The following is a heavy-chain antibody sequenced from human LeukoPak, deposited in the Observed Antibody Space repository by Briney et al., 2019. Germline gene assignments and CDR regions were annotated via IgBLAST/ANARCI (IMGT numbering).Heavy chain of an antibody. J-gene: IGHJ4*02. CDR3: ARGADCSSTSCYPFDY. CDR2: IWYDGSNK. CDR1: GFTFSSYG. V-gene: IGHV3-33*01. D-gene: IGHD2-2*01. Sequence: GGSLRLSCAASGFTFSSYGMHWVRQAPSKGLEWVAVIWYDGSNKYYADSVKGRFTISRDNSKNTLYLQMNSLRAEDTAVYYCARGADCSSTSCYPFDYWGQGTLVTVSS.